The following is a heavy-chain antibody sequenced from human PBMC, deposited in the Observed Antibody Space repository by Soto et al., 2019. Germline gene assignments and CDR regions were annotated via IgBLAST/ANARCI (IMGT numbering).Heavy chain of an antibody. CDR2: IYSGGST. CDR1: GFTVSNNY. Sequence: EEQLVESGGDLVQPGGSLRLSCAASGFTVSNNYMHWVRQAPGKGLEWVSLIYSGGSTYYADSVKGRFTISRDSSKNTLYLQMNSLRAEDTAMYYCAAYSHKGYWGQGTLVTVSS. V-gene: IGHV3-66*01. CDR3: AAYSHKGY. J-gene: IGHJ4*02. D-gene: IGHD3-16*01.